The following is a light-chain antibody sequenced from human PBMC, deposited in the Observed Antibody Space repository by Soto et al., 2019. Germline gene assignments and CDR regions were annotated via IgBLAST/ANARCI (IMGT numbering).Light chain of an antibody. CDR2: EVS. CDR1: SSDVGGYNY. J-gene: IGLJ2*01. V-gene: IGLV2-14*01. CDR3: RSCTDSTSLI. Sequence: QSALTQPASVSGSPGQSITISCTGTSSDVGGYNYVSWYQQHPGKAPKLMIYEVSNRPSGVSNRFSGSKSGNTASLTISGLQAEDEADYYCRSCTDSTSLIFGGGTKLTVL.